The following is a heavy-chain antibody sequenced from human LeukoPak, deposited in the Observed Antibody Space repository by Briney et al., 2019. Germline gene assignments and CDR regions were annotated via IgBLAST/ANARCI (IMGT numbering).Heavy chain of an antibody. CDR3: ARASVITGSTETFDP. V-gene: IGHV1-2*02. Sequence: ASVKVSCKASGYTFTGYYMHWVRQAPGQGLEWMGWINPSSGGTNYAQKFQGRVTMTRDTSIRTAYMELSRLRSDGTAVYYCARASVITGSTETFDPWGQGTLVTVSS. J-gene: IGHJ5*02. CDR1: GYTFTGYY. D-gene: IGHD1-20*01. CDR2: INPSSGGT.